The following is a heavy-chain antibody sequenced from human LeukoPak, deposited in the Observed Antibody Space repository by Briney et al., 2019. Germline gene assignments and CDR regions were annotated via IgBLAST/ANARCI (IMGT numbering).Heavy chain of an antibody. Sequence: GGSLRLSCAASGFTFSSYWMCWVRQAPGKGLEWVANIKQDGSEKYYLDSVKGRFTISRDNAKNSQYLQMNSLRADDTAVYYCARGVTIFGALITHGPFDPWGQGTLVTVSS. CDR2: IKQDGSEK. V-gene: IGHV3-7*01. CDR1: GFTFSSYW. D-gene: IGHD3-3*01. CDR3: ARGVTIFGALITHGPFDP. J-gene: IGHJ5*02.